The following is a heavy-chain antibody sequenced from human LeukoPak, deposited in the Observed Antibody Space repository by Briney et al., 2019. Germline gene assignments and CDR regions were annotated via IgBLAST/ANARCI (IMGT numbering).Heavy chain of an antibody. D-gene: IGHD3-16*02. CDR2: ILDTGSTT. Sequence: GGSLRLSCAASQISFSDHSMNWVRQAPGKGLEWVAYILDTGSTTSYADSVKGRFTISRDNAKASLYLHMNSLRDEDTAVYYCARSPRYPKVYFDYWGQGALVTVSS. J-gene: IGHJ4*02. V-gene: IGHV3-48*02. CDR3: ARSPRYPKVYFDY. CDR1: QISFSDHS.